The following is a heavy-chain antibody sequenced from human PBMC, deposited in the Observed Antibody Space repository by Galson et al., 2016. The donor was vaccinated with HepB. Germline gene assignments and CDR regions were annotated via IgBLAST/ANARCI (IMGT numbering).Heavy chain of an antibody. D-gene: IGHD5-12*01. CDR3: ARGRWIMDV. CDR1: GFTFSTFG. Sequence: SLRLSCAASGFTFSTFGMHWVRQAPGKGLEWVALIYYDGSNKYYADSVKGRFTISRDNSYSTLYLQMNSLRAEDTAVYYCARGRWIMDVWGQGTTVTVSS. J-gene: IGHJ6*02. V-gene: IGHV3-33*01. CDR2: IYYDGSNK.